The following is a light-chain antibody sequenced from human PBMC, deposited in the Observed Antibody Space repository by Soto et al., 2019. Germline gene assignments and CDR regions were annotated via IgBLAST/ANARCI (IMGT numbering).Light chain of an antibody. CDR3: QKYNSAPWT. Sequence: DIQMTQSPSSLSASVGDRVTITCRSSQGISNYLAWYQQKPVKVPKLLIYATYTLQSGVQSRFSGSGSGTDFTLTISSLQPEDVATYYCQKYNSAPWTFGQGTKVEIK. CDR2: ATY. V-gene: IGKV1-27*01. J-gene: IGKJ1*01. CDR1: QGISNY.